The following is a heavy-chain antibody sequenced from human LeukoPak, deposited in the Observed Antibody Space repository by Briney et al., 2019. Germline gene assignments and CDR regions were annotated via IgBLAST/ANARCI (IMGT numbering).Heavy chain of an antibody. V-gene: IGHV4-39*07. Sequence: SETLSLTCTVSGGSISSSSYYWGWIRQPPGKGLEWIGSIYYSGSTYYNPSLKSRVTISVDTSKNQFSLKLSSVTAADTAVYYCARDRPRTYYYDSSGLGYWGQGTLVTVSS. CDR1: GGSISSSSYY. CDR3: ARDRPRTYYYDSSGLGY. D-gene: IGHD3-22*01. J-gene: IGHJ4*02. CDR2: IYYSGST.